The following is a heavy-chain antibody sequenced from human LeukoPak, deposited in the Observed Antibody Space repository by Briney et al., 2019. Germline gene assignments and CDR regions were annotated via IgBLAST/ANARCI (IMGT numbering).Heavy chain of an antibody. J-gene: IGHJ5*02. CDR1: GGSISSYY. D-gene: IGHD2-2*01. V-gene: IGHV4-59*12. CDR3: ARGYQLLWGGWFDP. Sequence: PSETLSLTCTVSGGSISSYYRSWIRQPPGKGLEWIGYIYYSGSTNYNPSLKSRVTISVDTSKNQFSLKLSSVTAADTAVYYCARGYQLLWGGWFDPWGQGTLVTVSS. CDR2: IYYSGST.